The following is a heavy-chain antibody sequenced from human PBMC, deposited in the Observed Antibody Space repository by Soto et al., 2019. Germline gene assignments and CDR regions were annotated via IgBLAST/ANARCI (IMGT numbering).Heavy chain of an antibody. CDR1: GGSISSGGYY. V-gene: IGHV4-31*03. D-gene: IGHD2-15*01. CDR2: IYYSGST. Sequence: SETLSLTCTVSGGSISSGGYYCSWIRQHPGKGLEWIGYIYYSGSTYYNPSLKSRVTISVDTSKNQFSLKLSSVTAADTAVYYCARGTFVVVAAVDAFDIWGQGTMVTVS. J-gene: IGHJ3*02. CDR3: ARGTFVVVAAVDAFDI.